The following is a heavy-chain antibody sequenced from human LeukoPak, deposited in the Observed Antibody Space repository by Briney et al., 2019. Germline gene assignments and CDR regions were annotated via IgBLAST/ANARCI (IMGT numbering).Heavy chain of an antibody. CDR3: ARADPSAVIDY. CDR2: IYYSGNT. V-gene: IGHV4-59*01. Sequence: SETLSLTCTVSGGSISSYFWTWVRQPPGKGLEWIGYIYYSGNTNYNPSLKSRVTISVDTPKNQFSLKLSSVTAADTAVYYCARADPSAVIDYWGQGTLVTVSS. D-gene: IGHD3-22*01. CDR1: GGSISSYF. J-gene: IGHJ4*02.